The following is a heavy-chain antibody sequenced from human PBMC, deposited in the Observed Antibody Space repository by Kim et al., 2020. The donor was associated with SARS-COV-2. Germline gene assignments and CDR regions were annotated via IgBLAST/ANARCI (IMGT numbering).Heavy chain of an antibody. CDR1: GGSFSGYY. V-gene: IGHV4-34*01. D-gene: IGHD2-2*01. CDR2: INHSGST. CDR3: ARAVKVVVPAATRIEWFDP. Sequence: SETLSLTCAVYGGSFSGYYWSWIRQPPGKGLEWIGEINHSGSTNYNPSLKSRVTISVDTSKNQFSLKLSSVTAADTAVYYCARAVKVVVPAATRIEWFDPWGQGTLVTVSS. J-gene: IGHJ5*02.